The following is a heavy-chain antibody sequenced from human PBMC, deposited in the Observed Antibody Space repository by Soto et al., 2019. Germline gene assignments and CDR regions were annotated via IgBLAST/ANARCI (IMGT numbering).Heavy chain of an antibody. Sequence: GASVTVSCKASGYTFTSYYMHWVRQAPGQGLEWMGIINPSGGSTSYAQKFQGRVTMTRDTSPSTVYMELSSLRSEDTAVYYCARGYCSGGSCHHFDYWGQGTLVSVSS. CDR2: INPSGGST. CDR3: ARGYCSGGSCHHFDY. V-gene: IGHV1-46*03. D-gene: IGHD2-15*01. CDR1: GYTFTSYY. J-gene: IGHJ4*02.